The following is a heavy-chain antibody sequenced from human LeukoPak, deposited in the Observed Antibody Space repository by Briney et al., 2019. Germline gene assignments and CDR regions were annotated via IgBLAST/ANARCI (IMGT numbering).Heavy chain of an antibody. Sequence: LRLSCAASGFTFNNYAMNWVRQAPGKGLEWVAVISYDGNNKYYAESVKGRFTISRDNSKNTLYLQMNGLRGEDTAVYHCARVYTSGWSLPLDYWGQGILVTVSS. CDR1: GFTFNNYA. CDR2: ISYDGNNK. CDR3: ARVYTSGWSLPLDY. J-gene: IGHJ4*02. V-gene: IGHV3-30-3*01. D-gene: IGHD6-19*01.